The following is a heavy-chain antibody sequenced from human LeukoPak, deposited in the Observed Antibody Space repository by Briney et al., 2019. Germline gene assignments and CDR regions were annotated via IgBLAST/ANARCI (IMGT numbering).Heavy chain of an antibody. J-gene: IGHJ4*02. CDR3: ARDLYRIVVVPHYFDY. CDR2: ISGSGEAT. V-gene: IGHV3-23*01. Sequence: GGSLRLSCAVSGFTLITYAMSWVRQAPGKGLEWVSAISGSGEATWYADSVKGRFTISRDNAKKSLYLQMNSLRAEDTAVYYCARDLYRIVVVPHYFDYWGQGTLVTVSS. D-gene: IGHD3-22*01. CDR1: GFTLITYA.